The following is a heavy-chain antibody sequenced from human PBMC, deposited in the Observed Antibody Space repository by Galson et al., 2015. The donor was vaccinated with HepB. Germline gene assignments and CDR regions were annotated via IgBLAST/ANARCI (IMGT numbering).Heavy chain of an antibody. D-gene: IGHD4-17*01. CDR3: ARDRTVTTERWDTAGSGWFDP. J-gene: IGHJ5*02. Sequence: SLRLSCAASGFTFSSYAMHWVRQAPGKGLEWVAVISYDGSNKYYADSVKGRFTISRDNSKNTLYLQMNSLRAEDTAVYYCARDRTVTTERWDTAGSGWFDPWGQGTLVTVSS. CDR1: GFTFSSYA. V-gene: IGHV3-30-3*01. CDR2: ISYDGSNK.